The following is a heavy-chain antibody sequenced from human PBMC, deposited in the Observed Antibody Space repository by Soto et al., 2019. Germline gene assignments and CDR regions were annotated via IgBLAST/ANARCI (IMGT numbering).Heavy chain of an antibody. D-gene: IGHD6-19*01. CDR2: INPSGGST. Sequence: QVQLVQSGAEVKKPGASVKVSCKASGYTFTSYYMHWVRQAPGQGLEWMGIINPSGGSTSYAQKCQGRVTMTRDTSTSTVYMELSSLRSEDTAVYYCAIAVAGTPNDYWGQGTLVTVSS. CDR1: GYTFTSYY. CDR3: AIAVAGTPNDY. J-gene: IGHJ4*02. V-gene: IGHV1-46*01.